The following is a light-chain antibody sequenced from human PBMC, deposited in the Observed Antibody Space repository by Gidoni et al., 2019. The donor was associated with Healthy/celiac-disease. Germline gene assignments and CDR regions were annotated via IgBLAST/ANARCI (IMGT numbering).Light chain of an antibody. Sequence: EIVLTQSPGTLSLSPGERATLSCRASQSVSSSYLAWYQQKPGQAPRLLIYGASSRATGIPDRFSGSGSGTDFTLTISRLDPEDFAVYYCQQYGSSPGFGPXTKVDIK. CDR1: QSVSSSY. J-gene: IGKJ3*01. V-gene: IGKV3-20*01. CDR2: GAS. CDR3: QQYGSSPG.